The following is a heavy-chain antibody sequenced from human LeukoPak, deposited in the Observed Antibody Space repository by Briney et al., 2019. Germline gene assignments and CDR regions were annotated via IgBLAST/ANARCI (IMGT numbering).Heavy chain of an antibody. CDR2: ISAYSGNT. D-gene: IGHD3-22*01. J-gene: IGHJ1*01. Sequence: GASVKVSCKASGYTFSNFGISWVRQAPGQRPEWMGWISAYSGNTNYAQNLQDRVTLTTDTSTTTAYMELRSLRSDDTAVYYCARDKDEDYDTSGMFQHWGQGTLVSVSS. CDR1: GYTFSNFG. CDR3: ARDKDEDYDTSGMFQH. V-gene: IGHV1-18*01.